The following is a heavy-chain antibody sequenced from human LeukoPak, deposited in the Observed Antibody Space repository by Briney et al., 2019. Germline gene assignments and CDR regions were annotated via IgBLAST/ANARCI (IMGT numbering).Heavy chain of an antibody. CDR2: IYTSGST. CDR1: GGSISSYY. J-gene: IGHJ4*02. D-gene: IGHD3-16*01. Sequence: SETLSLTCTVSGGSISSYYWSWIRQPAGKGLEWIGRIYTSGSTNYNPSLKSRVTISVDKSKSQFSLKLGSVTAADTAVYYCARDVGADVWGMFYFDYWGQGTLVTVSS. V-gene: IGHV4-4*07. CDR3: ARDVGADVWGMFYFDY.